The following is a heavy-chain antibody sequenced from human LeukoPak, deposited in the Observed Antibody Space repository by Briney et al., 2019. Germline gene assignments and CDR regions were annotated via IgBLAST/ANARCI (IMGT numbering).Heavy chain of an antibody. CDR1: GGSVSSGSYY. V-gene: IGHV4-61*01. D-gene: IGHD3-22*01. CDR3: ARAPTTYYYVSSGYSADAFDI. J-gene: IGHJ3*02. CDR2: IYYSGST. Sequence: SETLSLTCTVSGGSVSSGSYYWSWIRQPPGKGLEWIGYIYYSGSTDYNPPLKSRVTISVDTSNNQFSLRLSSVTAADTAVYYCARAPTTYYYVSSGYSADAFDIWGQGTMVTVSS.